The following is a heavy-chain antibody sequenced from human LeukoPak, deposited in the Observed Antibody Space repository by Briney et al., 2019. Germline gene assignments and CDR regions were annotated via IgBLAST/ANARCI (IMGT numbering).Heavy chain of an antibody. CDR1: GFTFSNYG. CDR2: IWYDGSNK. D-gene: IGHD2-15*01. CDR3: ARVVVVVAATYWFDP. V-gene: IGHV3-33*01. Sequence: PGRSLRLSCAASGFTFSNYGMHWVRQAPGKGLEWVAVIWYDGSNKYYADSVKGRFTISRDNSKNTLYLQMNSLRAEDTAVYYCARVVVVVAATYWFDPWGQGTLVTVSS. J-gene: IGHJ5*02.